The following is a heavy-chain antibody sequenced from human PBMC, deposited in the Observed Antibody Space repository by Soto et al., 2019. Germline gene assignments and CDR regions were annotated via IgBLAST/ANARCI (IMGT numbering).Heavy chain of an antibody. CDR2: INHSGST. J-gene: IGHJ6*02. D-gene: IGHD3-10*01. CDR3: ARRRTMVRGVMDV. CDR1: GGSFSGYY. V-gene: IGHV4-34*01. Sequence: SETLSLTCAVYGGSFSGYYWSWIRQPPGKGLEWIGEINHSGSTNYNPSLKSRVTISVDTSKNQFSLKLSSVTAADTAVYYCARRRTMVRGVMDVWGQGTTVTVSS.